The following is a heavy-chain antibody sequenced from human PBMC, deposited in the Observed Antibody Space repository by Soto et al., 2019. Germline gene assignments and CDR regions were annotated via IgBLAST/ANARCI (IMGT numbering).Heavy chain of an antibody. D-gene: IGHD3-10*01. CDR1: GFSFEIYW. V-gene: IGHV3-7*01. CDR3: ARENWFFDY. Sequence: EAHLVESGGGLVQPGGSLRLSCAASGFSFEIYWMGWVRQAPGKGLEWVANINPDGSGEYYLDSVKGRFTISRDNAKNSVYLQMNSLVGDDTAVYYCARENWFFDYWGQGTPVTVSS. J-gene: IGHJ4*02. CDR2: INPDGSGE.